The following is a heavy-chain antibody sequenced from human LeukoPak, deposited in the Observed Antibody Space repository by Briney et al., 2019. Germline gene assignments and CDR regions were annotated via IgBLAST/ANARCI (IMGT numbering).Heavy chain of an antibody. J-gene: IGHJ3*02. CDR3: ARRRSSIAARDAFDI. V-gene: IGHV1-2*02. CDR1: GYTFTGYY. Sequence: ASVKGSCKASGYTFTGYYMHWVRQAPGQGLEWMGWINPNSGGTNYAQKFQGRVTMTRDTSISTAYMELSRLRSDDTAVYYCARRRSSIAARDAFDIWGQGTMVAVSS. D-gene: IGHD6-6*01. CDR2: INPNSGGT.